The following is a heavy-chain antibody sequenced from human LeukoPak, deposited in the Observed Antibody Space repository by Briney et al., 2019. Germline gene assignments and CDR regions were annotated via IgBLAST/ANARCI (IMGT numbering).Heavy chain of an antibody. D-gene: IGHD6-19*01. CDR3: ARGKTVAGLLDS. Sequence: PGGSLRLSCTASGFAFSIYWMNWVRQAPGKGLEWVANMEKDGSEKYYVDSVKGRFTISRDNAKNSLYLQMLSLRAEDTAVYYCARGKTVAGLLDSWGQGTLVTVSS. CDR1: GFAFSIYW. CDR2: MEKDGSEK. J-gene: IGHJ4*02. V-gene: IGHV3-7*04.